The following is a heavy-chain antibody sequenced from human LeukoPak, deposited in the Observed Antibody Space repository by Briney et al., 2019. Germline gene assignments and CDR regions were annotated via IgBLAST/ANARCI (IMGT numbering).Heavy chain of an antibody. CDR2: ISGSGGST. D-gene: IGHD4-23*01. J-gene: IGHJ4*02. CDR3: ARSALEGGNVIDY. CDR1: GFTFSSFA. V-gene: IGHV3-23*01. Sequence: GGSLRLSCAASGFTFSSFAMSWVRQAPGRGLEWVSAISGSGGSTCYADSVKGRFTISRDNSKNTLYLQMNSLRAEDTAVYYCARSALEGGNVIDYWGQGTLVTVSS.